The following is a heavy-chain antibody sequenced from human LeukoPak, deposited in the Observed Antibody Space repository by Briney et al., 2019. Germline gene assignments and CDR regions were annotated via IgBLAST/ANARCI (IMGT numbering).Heavy chain of an antibody. J-gene: IGHJ4*02. D-gene: IGHD3-22*01. CDR3: ARLGSNGYYYAY. V-gene: IGHV1-2*02. CDR1: GYTFTGYY. CDR2: INPNSGGT. Sequence: ASVKVSCKASGYTFTGYYMHWVRQAPGQGLEWMGWINPNSGGTNYAQKFQGRVTMTRDTSINTAYMELSRLTSDDTAVYYCARLGSNGYYYAYWGQGTLVTVSS.